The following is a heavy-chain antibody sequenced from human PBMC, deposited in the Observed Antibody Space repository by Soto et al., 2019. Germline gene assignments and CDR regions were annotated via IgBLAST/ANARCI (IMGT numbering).Heavy chain of an antibody. D-gene: IGHD3-10*01. CDR1: GVTFVVYT. Sequence: PGGSLRLSCATSGVTFVVYTMHWVRQATGKGLEWVSGISRNSGSIGYADSVKGRFTISRDNAKNSLYLQMNSLRAEDTALYYCAKDIAPSPGDYYYYMDVWGKGTPVTVSS. V-gene: IGHV3-9*01. CDR3: AKDIAPSPGDYYYYMDV. J-gene: IGHJ6*03. CDR2: ISRNSGSI.